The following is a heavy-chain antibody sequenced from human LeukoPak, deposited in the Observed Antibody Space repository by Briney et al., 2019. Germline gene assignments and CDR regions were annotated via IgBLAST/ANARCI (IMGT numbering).Heavy chain of an antibody. D-gene: IGHD2-2*01. CDR1: GGSISSSSYY. J-gene: IGHJ2*01. CDR2: IYYSGST. Sequence: SETLSLTCTVSGGSISSSSYYWGWIRQPPGKGLEWIGSIYYSGSTYYNPSLKSRVTISVDTSKNQFSLKLSSVTAADTAVYYCARYCSSTRPRDWYFDLWGRGTLVTVSS. V-gene: IGHV4-39*01. CDR3: ARYCSSTRPRDWYFDL.